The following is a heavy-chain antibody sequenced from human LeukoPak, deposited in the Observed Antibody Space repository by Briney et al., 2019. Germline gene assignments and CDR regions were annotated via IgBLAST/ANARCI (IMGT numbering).Heavy chain of an antibody. CDR3: ARVLGSSSDYDY. D-gene: IGHD6-6*01. Sequence: SETLSLTCTVSGGSISSGGYYWRWIRQPPGKGLEWIGYIYHSGSTYYNPSLKSRVTISVDRSKNQFSLKLTSVTAADTAVYYCARVLGSSSDYDYWGQGTLVTVSS. CDR2: IYHSGST. J-gene: IGHJ4*02. V-gene: IGHV4-30-2*01. CDR1: GGSISSGGYY.